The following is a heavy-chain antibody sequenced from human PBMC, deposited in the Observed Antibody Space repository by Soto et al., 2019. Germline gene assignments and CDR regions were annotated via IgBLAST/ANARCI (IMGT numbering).Heavy chain of an antibody. J-gene: IGHJ4*02. V-gene: IGHV3-21*01. CDR2: ISNSASYM. Sequence: LRLSCATSGFTFSRCDMNWVRQAPGKGLEWVSFISNSASYMYYADSVKGRFTISRDNSKKSLYLQMNSLRADDTAVYYCARECVDTVTSITIPFDYWGQGALVTVSS. CDR1: GFTFSRCD. D-gene: IGHD5-12*01. CDR3: ARECVDTVTSITIPFDY.